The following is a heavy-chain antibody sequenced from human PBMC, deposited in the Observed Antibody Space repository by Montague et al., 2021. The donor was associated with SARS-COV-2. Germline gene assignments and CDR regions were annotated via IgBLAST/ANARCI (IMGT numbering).Heavy chain of an antibody. CDR1: GGSFSGYW. CDR3: ARGAPGY. J-gene: IGHJ4*02. CDR2: INHSGST. V-gene: IGHV4-34*01. Sequence: SETLSLTCAVYGGSFSGYWWTWIRQSPGKGLEWFVGINHSGSTTYNPSLKSRVTISVDTSKNQFSLDLTSVTAADTAVDYCARGAPGYWGQGTLVTVSS.